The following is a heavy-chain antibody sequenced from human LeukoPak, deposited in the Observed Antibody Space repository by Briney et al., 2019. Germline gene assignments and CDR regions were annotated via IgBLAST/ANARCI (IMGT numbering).Heavy chain of an antibody. V-gene: IGHV3-23*01. J-gene: IGHJ4*02. CDR3: AHCDYDGNAGPYDH. CDR1: GFTFSGYA. D-gene: IGHD4-23*01. CDR2: ITRGGEVT. Sequence: GGSLRLSCAASGFTFSGYAMSWVRQAPGKGLEWVSAITRGGEVTYYADSVKGRFRISRDNSKNTLYLQMSSLRGEDTAIYYCAHCDYDGNAGPYDHWGQGTLVTVSS.